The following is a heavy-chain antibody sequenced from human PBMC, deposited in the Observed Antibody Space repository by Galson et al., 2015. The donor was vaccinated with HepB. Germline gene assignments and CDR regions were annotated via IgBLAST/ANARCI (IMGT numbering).Heavy chain of an antibody. CDR1: GFTFSTYW. J-gene: IGHJ5*02. CDR2: IKQDGSEK. Sequence: SLRLSCAASGFTFSTYWMNWVRQAPGKGLEWVANIKQDGSEKHYVDSVKGRFTISRDNAKNSLYLQMNSLRAEDTAVYYCARAGDTNTYYLRWFDPWGQGTLVTISS. D-gene: IGHD3-22*01. CDR3: ARAGDTNTYYLRWFDP. V-gene: IGHV3-7*03.